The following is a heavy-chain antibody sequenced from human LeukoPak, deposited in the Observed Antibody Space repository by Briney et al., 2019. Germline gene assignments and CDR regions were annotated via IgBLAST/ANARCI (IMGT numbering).Heavy chain of an antibody. V-gene: IGHV1-8*01. D-gene: IGHD2-2*02. Sequence: ASLKVSFKAPGYTFTSYDINWVRQATGQGLEWMGWMNPNSGNTGYTQKLQSRVTTTTNTTLSTPYMELSSLRSEDTAVYYCAREWRYCSSTSCYRVPGGYYGMDVWGQGTTVTVSS. CDR2: MNPNSGNT. CDR3: AREWRYCSSTSCYRVPGGYYGMDV. J-gene: IGHJ6*02. CDR1: GYTFTSYD.